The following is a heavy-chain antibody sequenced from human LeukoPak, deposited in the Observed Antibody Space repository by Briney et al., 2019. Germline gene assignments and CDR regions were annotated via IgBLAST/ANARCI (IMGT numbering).Heavy chain of an antibody. D-gene: IGHD4-11*01. Sequence: GGSLRLSCAASGFTFSSYAMRWVRQAPGKGLEWVSAISGSGGSSYYADSVKGRFTISRDNTQNTLYLQTNSLRAEDTAVYDFSKPDYGNYDVVLSYYFDYWGQGTLVTVSS. CDR3: SKPDYGNYDVVLSYYFDY. J-gene: IGHJ4*02. CDR2: ISGSGGSS. V-gene: IGHV3-23*01. CDR1: GFTFSSYA.